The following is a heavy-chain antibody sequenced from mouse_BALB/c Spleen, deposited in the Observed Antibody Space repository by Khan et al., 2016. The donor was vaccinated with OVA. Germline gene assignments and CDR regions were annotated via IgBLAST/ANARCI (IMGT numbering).Heavy chain of an antibody. CDR3: VRPAYDGYYDY. D-gene: IGHD2-3*01. V-gene: IGHV1S137*01. Sequence: QIQLVQSGPELVRPGVSVKISCKGSGYTFTDYAMYWVKQSHAKSLEWIGLISTYSGNTNYNQKFKGKATMTVDKSSSTAYMELARLTSEDSAIYYCVRPAYDGYYDYWGQGTALTVSS. CDR1: GYTFTDYA. J-gene: IGHJ2*01. CDR2: ISTYSGNT.